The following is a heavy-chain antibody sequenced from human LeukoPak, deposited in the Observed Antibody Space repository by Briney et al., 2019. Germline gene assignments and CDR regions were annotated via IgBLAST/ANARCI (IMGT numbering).Heavy chain of an antibody. CDR3: ARAAQNWNNAPYFDF. V-gene: IGHV4-31*11. D-gene: IGHD1/OR15-1a*01. Sequence: KSSETLSLTCAVSGGSISSGGYYWSWIGQHPGKGLEWIGYIYYSGTTYYNPSLKSRLTILLDTSKSQFSLKLTSVTAADTAVYYCARAAQNWNNAPYFDFWGQGTLVTVSS. CDR2: IYYSGTT. J-gene: IGHJ4*02. CDR1: GGSISSGGYY.